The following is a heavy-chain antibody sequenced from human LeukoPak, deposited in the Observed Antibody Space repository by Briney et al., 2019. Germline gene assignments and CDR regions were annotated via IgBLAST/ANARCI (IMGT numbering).Heavy chain of an antibody. CDR3: ARSLGIAVAGTSFYMHV. Sequence: QPGGSLRLSCAASGLTVSTNCMTWVRQAPGKGLEWVSFIYSDGSTYYKESVRGRFTISRDKSKNKVYLQMNSLRPEDTAVYYCARSLGIAVAGTSFYMHVWGKGTTVTVSS. D-gene: IGHD6-19*01. CDR2: IYSDGST. J-gene: IGHJ6*03. CDR1: GLTVSTNC. V-gene: IGHV3-53*01.